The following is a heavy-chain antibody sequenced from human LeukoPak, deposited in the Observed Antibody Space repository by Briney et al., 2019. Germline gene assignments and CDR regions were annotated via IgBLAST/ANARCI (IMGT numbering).Heavy chain of an antibody. CDR3: ARGTGDIVVVPAAMGY. D-gene: IGHD2-2*01. Sequence: GASVKVSCKASGGTFSSYAISWVRQAPGQGLEWMGRIIPILGIANYAQKFQGRVTMTRDTSVSTAYMELSRLRSDDTAVYYCARGTGDIVVVPAAMGYWGQGTLVTVSS. CDR2: IIPILGIA. J-gene: IGHJ4*02. V-gene: IGHV1-69*04. CDR1: GGTFSSYA.